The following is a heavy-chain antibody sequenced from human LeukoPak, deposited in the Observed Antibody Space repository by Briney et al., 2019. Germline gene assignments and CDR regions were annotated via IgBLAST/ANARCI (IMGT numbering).Heavy chain of an antibody. V-gene: IGHV3-23*01. CDR3: AKGGLITLWFGEEVNDAFDI. CDR1: GFTSSSYA. Sequence: GGSLRLSCAASGFTSSSYAMSWVRQAPGKGLEWVSAISGSGGSTYYADSVKGRFTISRDNSKNTLYLQMNSLRAEDTAVYYCAKGGLITLWFGEEVNDAFDIWGQGTMVTVSS. D-gene: IGHD3-10*01. J-gene: IGHJ3*02. CDR2: ISGSGGST.